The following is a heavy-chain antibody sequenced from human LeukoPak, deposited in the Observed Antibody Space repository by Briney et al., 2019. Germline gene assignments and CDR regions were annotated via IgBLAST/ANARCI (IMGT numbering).Heavy chain of an antibody. CDR1: GYTFTGYY. D-gene: IGHD3-10*01. J-gene: IGHJ4*02. Sequence: ASVKVSCKASGYTFTGYYMHWVRQAPGQGLEWMGWINPNSGGTNYAQKFQGWVTMTRDTSISTAYMELSRLRSDDTAVYYCARGGLLWFGELIGLDYWGQGTLVTVSS. V-gene: IGHV1-2*04. CDR2: INPNSGGT. CDR3: ARGGLLWFGELIGLDY.